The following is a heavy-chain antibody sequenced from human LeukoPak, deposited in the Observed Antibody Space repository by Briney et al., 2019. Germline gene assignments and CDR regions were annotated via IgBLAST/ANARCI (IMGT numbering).Heavy chain of an antibody. CDR3: ARDDASSSSFDY. V-gene: IGHV4-61*01. J-gene: IGHJ4*02. CDR1: GGSVSSGSYY. CDR2: IYYSGST. D-gene: IGHD6-6*01. Sequence: SETLSLTCTVSGGSVSSGSYYWSWIRQPPGMGLEWIGYIYYSGSTNYNPSLKSRVTISVDTSKSQFSLKLSSVTAADTAVYYCARDDASSSSFDYWGQGTLVTVSS.